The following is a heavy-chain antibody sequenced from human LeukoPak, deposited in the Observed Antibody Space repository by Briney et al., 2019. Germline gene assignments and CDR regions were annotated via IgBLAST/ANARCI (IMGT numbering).Heavy chain of an antibody. J-gene: IGHJ4*02. D-gene: IGHD6-13*01. CDR2: ISVSGTTM. CDR3: AREAAAGTD. Sequence: GGSLRLSCATSGFTFTDYYMSWIRQAPGKGLEWVSYISVSGTTMYYADSVKGRFTLSRDNAKNSLYLQMNSLRAEDTAVYYCAREAAAGTDWGQGTLVTVSS. V-gene: IGHV3-11*04. CDR1: GFTFTDYY.